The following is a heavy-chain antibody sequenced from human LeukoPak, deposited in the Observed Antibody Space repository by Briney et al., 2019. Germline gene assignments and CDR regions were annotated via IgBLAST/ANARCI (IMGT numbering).Heavy chain of an antibody. CDR2: IHSDGSST. Sequence: PAGCLRLSCAASGFTFSSYWMHWVRQAPGKGLVWISRIHSDGSSTTYADSVKGRFTIYRDNGKNTLYLQMNSLRAEDTAVYYCARGWYYGMDVWGQGTTITVSS. D-gene: IGHD5-24*01. CDR1: GFTFSSYW. CDR3: ARGWYYGMDV. J-gene: IGHJ6*02. V-gene: IGHV3-74*01.